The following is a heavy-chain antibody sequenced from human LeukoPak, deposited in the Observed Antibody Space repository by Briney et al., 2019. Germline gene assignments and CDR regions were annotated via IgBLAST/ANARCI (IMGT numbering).Heavy chain of an antibody. CDR1: GGSFSGYY. CDR3: ARHGGSYSFDY. J-gene: IGHJ4*02. D-gene: IGHD1-26*01. CDR2: INHSGST. Sequence: TSETLSLTCAVYGGSFSGYYWSWIRQPPGKGLEWIGEINHSGSTNYNPSLKSRVTISVDTSKNQFSLKLSSVTAADTAVYYCARHGGSYSFDYWGQGTLVTVSS. V-gene: IGHV4-34*01.